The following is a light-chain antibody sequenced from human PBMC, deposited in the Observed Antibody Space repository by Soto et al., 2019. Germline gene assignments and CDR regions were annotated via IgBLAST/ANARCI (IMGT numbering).Light chain of an antibody. V-gene: IGLV2-14*01. J-gene: IGLJ2*01. Sequence: QSALTKPASVSGSPGQSITISCTGTNSDVGDYNYVSWYRQHPGQAPELMIYDVFNRPSGVSNRFSGSKSGNTASLTISGVQVDDEADYYCSSYTSSSTLVFGGGTKLTVL. CDR3: SSYTSSSTLV. CDR1: NSDVGDYNY. CDR2: DVF.